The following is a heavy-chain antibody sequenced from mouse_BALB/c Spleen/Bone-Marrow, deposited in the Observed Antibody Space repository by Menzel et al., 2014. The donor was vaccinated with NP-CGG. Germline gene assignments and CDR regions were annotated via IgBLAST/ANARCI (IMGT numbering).Heavy chain of an antibody. Sequence: EVKVVESGGGLVQPGGSRKLSCAASGFTFSNFGMHWVCQAPEKGLEWVAYISSGSSTIYYADTVKGRFTISRDNPKNXLFLQMTSLRSEDTAMYYCARRASPTGPMDYWGQGTSVTVSS. D-gene: IGHD1-1*01. V-gene: IGHV5-17*02. CDR3: ARRASPTGPMDY. J-gene: IGHJ4*01. CDR2: ISSGSSTI. CDR1: GFTFSNFG.